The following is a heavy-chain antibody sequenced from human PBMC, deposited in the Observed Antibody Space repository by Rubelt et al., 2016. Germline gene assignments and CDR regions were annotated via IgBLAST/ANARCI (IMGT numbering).Heavy chain of an antibody. V-gene: IGHV4-59*01. D-gene: IGHD6-6*01. J-gene: IGHJ4*02. Sequence: RQPPGKGLEWIGYIYYSGSTNYNPSLKSRVTISVDTSKNQFSLKLSSVTAADTAVYYCARGVDSSSYYFDYWGQGTLVTVSS. CDR2: IYYSGST. CDR3: ARGVDSSSYYFDY.